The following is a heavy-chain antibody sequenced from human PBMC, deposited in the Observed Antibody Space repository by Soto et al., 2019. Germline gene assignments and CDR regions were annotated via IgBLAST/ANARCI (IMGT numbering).Heavy chain of an antibody. Sequence: EVQLVESGGGLVQPGGSLRLSCAASGFTFSTYWMTWVRQSPWKGLDWVANIKQDGSEKSYVESVTGRFTIYRDNAKNSWYLQMNSMRAEDTAVYYCAGGMWANLWDNWGQGTLVTVSS. CDR3: AGGMWANLWDN. CDR2: IKQDGSEK. V-gene: IGHV3-7*04. J-gene: IGHJ4*02. CDR1: GFTFSTYW. D-gene: IGHD2-21*01.